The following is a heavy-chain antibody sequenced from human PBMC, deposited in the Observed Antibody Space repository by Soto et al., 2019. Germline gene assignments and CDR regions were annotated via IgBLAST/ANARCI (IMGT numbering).Heavy chain of an antibody. CDR2: ISAYNGNT. D-gene: IGHD3-10*01. Sequence: GASVKVSCKASGYTFTSYGISWVRQAPGQGLEWMGWISAYNGNTNYAQKLQGRVTMTTDRSTSTAYMELRSLRSDDTAVYYCARVIVHTAMVSMVRGVIVYFDYWGQGTLVTVSS. CDR3: ARVIVHTAMVSMVRGVIVYFDY. V-gene: IGHV1-18*04. J-gene: IGHJ4*02. CDR1: GYTFTSYG.